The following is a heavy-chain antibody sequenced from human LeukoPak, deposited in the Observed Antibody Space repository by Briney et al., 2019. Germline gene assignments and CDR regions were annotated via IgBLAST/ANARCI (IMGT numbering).Heavy chain of an antibody. CDR3: AKVRYRTSSSCRTHDSGSIFDY. D-gene: IGHD2-2*01. V-gene: IGHV3-23*01. CDR2: VGRGGSP. Sequence: GGSLRLSCEASGFTFDSYVFSWVRQAPGKGLEGVSSVGRGGSPYYSDSVKGRFTFSRDNFKNTLFLQMNSLRPEDTAVYYCAKVRYRTSSSCRTHDSGSIFDYWGQGTLVTVPS. J-gene: IGHJ4*02. CDR1: GFTFDSYV.